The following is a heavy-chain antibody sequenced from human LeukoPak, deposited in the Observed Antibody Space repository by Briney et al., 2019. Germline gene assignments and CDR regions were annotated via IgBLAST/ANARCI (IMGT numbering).Heavy chain of an antibody. Sequence: GGSLRLSCAASGFTFSSYAMTWVRQTPGKGLEWVSTITGSGGYTYYADSVKGRFTISRDNSKNTLFLRMNSLRAEDTAVYFCAKQSLYDSSGHFHYWGQGTLVTVSS. V-gene: IGHV3-23*01. J-gene: IGHJ4*02. D-gene: IGHD3-22*01. CDR3: AKQSLYDSSGHFHY. CDR2: ITGSGGYT. CDR1: GFTFSSYA.